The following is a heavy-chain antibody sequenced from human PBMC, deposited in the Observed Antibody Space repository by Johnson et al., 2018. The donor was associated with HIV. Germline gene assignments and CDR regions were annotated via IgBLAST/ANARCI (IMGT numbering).Heavy chain of an antibody. CDR3: ARDPHYYDSNDAFDI. D-gene: IGHD3-22*01. Sequence: VQLVESGGGLIQPGGSLRLSCAASGFIVSSKYMSWVRQAPGKGLEWVSVIYSGGSTYYADSVKGRFTISRDNSKNTLYLQINSLRAEDTAVYYCARDPHYYDSNDAFDIWGQGTMVTVSS. V-gene: IGHV3-53*01. J-gene: IGHJ3*02. CDR2: IYSGGST. CDR1: GFIVSSKY.